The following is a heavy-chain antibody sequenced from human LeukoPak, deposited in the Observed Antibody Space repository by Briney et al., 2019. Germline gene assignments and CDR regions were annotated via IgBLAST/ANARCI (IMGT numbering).Heavy chain of an antibody. D-gene: IGHD2-2*01. CDR1: GGSISSGGYS. CDR3: ARGRCSSTSCPYYYYSGMDV. Sequence: SETLSLTCAVSGGSISSGGYSWSWLRQPPGKGVEWIGYIYHSGSTYYNPSLKSRFTISVDTSNNQFSLKLSSVTAADTAVYYCARGRCSSTSCPYYYYSGMDVWGQGTTVTVSS. J-gene: IGHJ6*02. CDR2: IYHSGST. V-gene: IGHV4-30-2*01.